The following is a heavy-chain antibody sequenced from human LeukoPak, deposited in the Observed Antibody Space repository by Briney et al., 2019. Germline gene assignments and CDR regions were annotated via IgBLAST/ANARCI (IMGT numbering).Heavy chain of an antibody. CDR1: GFTFSSYW. D-gene: IGHD4-17*01. V-gene: IGHV3-7*01. Sequence: GGSLRLSCAASGFTFSSYWMSWVRQAPGKGLEWVANIKQDGSEKYYVDSVKGRFTISRDNAKNSLYLQMNSLRVEDTAVYYCARVHDYGDFRGYFDYWGQGTLVTVSS. CDR2: IKQDGSEK. J-gene: IGHJ4*02. CDR3: ARVHDYGDFRGYFDY.